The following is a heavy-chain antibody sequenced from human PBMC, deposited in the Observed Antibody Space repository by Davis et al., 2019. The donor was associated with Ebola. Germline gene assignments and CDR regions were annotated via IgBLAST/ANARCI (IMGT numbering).Heavy chain of an antibody. V-gene: IGHV3-33*01. CDR1: GFTFSSYG. CDR3: ARGYGDFDL. Sequence: PGGSLRLSCAASGFTFSSYGMHWVRQAPGKGLEWVAVIWYDGSNKYYADSVKGRFTISRDNAKNSLYLQMNSLRAEDTAVYYCARGYGDFDLWGRGTLVTVSS. CDR2: IWYDGSNK. D-gene: IGHD4-17*01. J-gene: IGHJ2*01.